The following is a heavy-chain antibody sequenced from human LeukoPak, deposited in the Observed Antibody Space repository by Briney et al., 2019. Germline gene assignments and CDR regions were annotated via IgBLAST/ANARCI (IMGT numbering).Heavy chain of an antibody. Sequence: ASVKVSCKVSGYTLTELSMHWVRQAPGKGLEWMGGFDPEDGETIYAQKFQGRVTMTEDTSTDTAYTELSSLRSEDTAVYYCARGSRGREDFVWFDPWGQGTLVTVSS. CDR2: FDPEDGET. CDR1: GYTLTELS. CDR3: ARGSRGREDFVWFDP. J-gene: IGHJ5*02. V-gene: IGHV1-24*01.